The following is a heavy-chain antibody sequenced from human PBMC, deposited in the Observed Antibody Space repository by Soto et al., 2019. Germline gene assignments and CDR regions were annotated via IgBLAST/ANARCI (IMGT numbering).Heavy chain of an antibody. V-gene: IGHV1-8*01. CDR2: MNPNSGNT. CDR1: GYTFTSYD. D-gene: IGHD6-6*01. J-gene: IGHJ6*02. CDR3: ARGSGGIAARPGYYDYGMDV. Sequence: QVQLVQSGAEVKKPGASVKVSCKASGYTFTSYDINWVRQATGQGLEWMGWMNPNSGNTGYAQKFQGRVTMTRNTSXXTXYXELGSLRSEDTAVYYCARGSGGIAARPGYYDYGMDVWGQGTTVTVSS.